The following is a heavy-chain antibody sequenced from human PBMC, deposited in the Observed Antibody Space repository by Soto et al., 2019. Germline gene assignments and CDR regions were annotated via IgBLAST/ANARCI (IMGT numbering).Heavy chain of an antibody. CDR1: GFTVSSNY. V-gene: IGHV3-66*01. J-gene: IGHJ3*02. CDR2: IYSGGST. D-gene: IGHD5-12*01. Sequence: GGSLRLSCAASGFTVSSNYMSWVRQAPGKGLEWVSVIYSGGSTYYADSVKGRFTISRDNSKNTLYLQMNSLRAEDTAVYYCARCSGYGTDAFDIWGQGTMVTVSS. CDR3: ARCSGYGTDAFDI.